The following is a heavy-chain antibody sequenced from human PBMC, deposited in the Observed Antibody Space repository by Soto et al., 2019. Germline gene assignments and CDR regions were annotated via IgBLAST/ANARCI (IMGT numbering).Heavy chain of an antibody. CDR1: GGTFSSYT. D-gene: IGHD6-6*01. V-gene: IGHV1-69*02. CDR3: ARGLGEQLVRLRVEHDY. J-gene: IGHJ4*02. CDR2: IIPILGIA. Sequence: QVQLVQSGAEVKKPGSSVKVSCKASGGTFSSYTISWVRQAPGQGLEWMGRIIPILGIANYAQKFQGRVTITADKSTSTAYMELSSLRSEDTAVYYCARGLGEQLVRLRVEHDYWGQGTLVTVSS.